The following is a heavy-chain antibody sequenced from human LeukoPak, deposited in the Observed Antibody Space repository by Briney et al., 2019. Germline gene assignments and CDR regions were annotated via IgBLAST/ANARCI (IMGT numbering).Heavy chain of an antibody. D-gene: IGHD2-2*01. CDR2: IRSKRNNYAT. Sequence: GGSLKLSCAGSGFTLRGSVIHWVRQAAGKGLEWVGRIRSKRNNYATAYAASVKGRFTISRDDSKNTVYLHMDSLTTEDTDLYYCSRLEDTSPIEVALDIWGQGTVVTVSS. CDR1: GFTLRGSV. V-gene: IGHV3-73*01. CDR3: SRLEDTSPIEVALDI. J-gene: IGHJ3*02.